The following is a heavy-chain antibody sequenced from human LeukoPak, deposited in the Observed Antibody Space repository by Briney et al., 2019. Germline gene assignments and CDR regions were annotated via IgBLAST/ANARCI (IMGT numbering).Heavy chain of an antibody. V-gene: IGHV3-7*01. CDR3: ARTQLNGSRAP. D-gene: IGHD3-10*01. CDR1: GFSIGTYW. CDR2: INQDGSGK. Sequence: GGSLRSSCAASGFSIGTYWMTWARQAPGKGLEWVANINQDGSGKSYVDSVKGRFTISRDNAKNSLYLQMNGLRADDTAVYYCARTQLNGSRAPWGQGTLVTVSS. J-gene: IGHJ5*02.